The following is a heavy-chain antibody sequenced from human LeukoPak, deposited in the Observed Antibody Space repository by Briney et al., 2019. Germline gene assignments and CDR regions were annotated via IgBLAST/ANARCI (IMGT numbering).Heavy chain of an antibody. D-gene: IGHD1-1*01. CDR1: GGSISSSSYY. J-gene: IGHJ4*02. CDR2: IYYSGST. Sequence: SETLSLTCTVSGGSISSSSYYWGWIRQPPGKGLEWIGSIYYSGSTYYNPSLKSRVTISVDTSKNQFSLKLSSVTAADTAVYYCARHEASHNLVFDYWGQGTLVTVSS. CDR3: ARHEASHNLVFDY. V-gene: IGHV4-39*01.